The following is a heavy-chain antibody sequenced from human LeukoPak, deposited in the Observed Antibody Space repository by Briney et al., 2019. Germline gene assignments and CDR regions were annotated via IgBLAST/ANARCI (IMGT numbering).Heavy chain of an antibody. D-gene: IGHD6-19*01. Sequence: QAGGSLRLSCAASGFTFSSYAMSWVRQAPGKGLEWVSTVSGGAGSTYYADSVKGRFTISRDNSKNTLYLQINSLRAEDTAVYYCAKGEQWLFTSPAYWGQGTLVTVSS. CDR3: AKGEQWLFTSPAY. J-gene: IGHJ4*02. V-gene: IGHV3-23*01. CDR1: GFTFSSYA. CDR2: VSGGAGST.